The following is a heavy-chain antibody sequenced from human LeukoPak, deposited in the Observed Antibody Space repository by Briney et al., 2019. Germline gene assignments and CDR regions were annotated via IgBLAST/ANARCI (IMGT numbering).Heavy chain of an antibody. J-gene: IGHJ4*02. CDR2: ISWNSGSI. CDR1: GFTFDDYA. Sequence: PGGSLRLSCAASGFTFDDYAMHWVRQAPGKGLEWVSGISWNSGSIGYADSVEGRFTISRDNAKNSLYLQMNSLRAEDMALYYCARSCSSTSCYAFDYWGQGTLVTVSS. V-gene: IGHV3-9*03. CDR3: ARSCSSTSCYAFDY. D-gene: IGHD2-2*01.